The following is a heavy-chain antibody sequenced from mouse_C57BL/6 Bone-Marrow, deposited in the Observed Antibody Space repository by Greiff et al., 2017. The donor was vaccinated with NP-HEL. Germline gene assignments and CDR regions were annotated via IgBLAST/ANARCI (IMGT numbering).Heavy chain of an antibody. D-gene: IGHD2-1*01. CDR2: ISGGGGNT. Sequence: DVKLVESGGGLVKPGGSLKLSCAASGFTFSSYTMSWVRQTPEKRLEWVATISGGGGNTYYPDSVKGRFTISRDNAKNTLYLQMSSLRSEDTALYYYARHYGNFDYYAMDYWGQGTSVTVSS. V-gene: IGHV5-9*01. CDR3: ARHYGNFDYYAMDY. J-gene: IGHJ4*01. CDR1: GFTFSSYT.